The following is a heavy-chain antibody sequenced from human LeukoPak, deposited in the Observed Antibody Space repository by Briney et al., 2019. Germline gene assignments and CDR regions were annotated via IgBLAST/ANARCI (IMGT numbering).Heavy chain of an antibody. CDR1: GGSIRNYY. D-gene: IGHD3-22*01. J-gene: IGHJ3*02. V-gene: IGHV4-4*07. CDR2: IYTSGST. Sequence: SETLSLTCTVSGGSIRNYYWSWIRQPAGKGLEWIGRIYTSGSTNYNPSLKSRVTMSVDTSKNQFSLKLSSVTAADTAVYYCARDRSSGYLLKDDAFDIWGQGTMVTVSS. CDR3: ARDRSSGYLLKDDAFDI.